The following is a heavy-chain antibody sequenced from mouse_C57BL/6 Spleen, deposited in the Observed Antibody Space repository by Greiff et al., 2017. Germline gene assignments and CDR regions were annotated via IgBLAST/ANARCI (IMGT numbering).Heavy chain of an antibody. CDR2: INPNNGGT. CDR3: ARRLPTVVAHFDY. D-gene: IGHD1-1*01. V-gene: IGHV1-18*01. J-gene: IGHJ2*01. CDR1: GYTFTDYN. Sequence: VQLQQSGPELVKPGASVKIPCKASGYTFTDYNMDWVKQSHGKSLEWIGDINPNNGGTIYNQKFKGKATLTVDKSSSTAYMELRSLTSEDTAVYYCARRLPTVVAHFDYWGQGTTLTVSS.